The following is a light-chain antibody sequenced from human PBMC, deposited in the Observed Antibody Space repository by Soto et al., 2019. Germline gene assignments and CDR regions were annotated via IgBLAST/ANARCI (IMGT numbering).Light chain of an antibody. CDR2: GAS. V-gene: IGKV1-39*01. CDR1: QSISNY. Sequence: DIQMTQSPSSLSASVGDRVTITCRASQSISNYLIWYQHKPGKAPQLLIYGASSLESGVPLRLSGRGSWRDFPLTTSRQQPEGFATYLCQQSYCPPRTFGQATKVEIK. CDR3: QQSYCPPRT. J-gene: IGKJ1*01.